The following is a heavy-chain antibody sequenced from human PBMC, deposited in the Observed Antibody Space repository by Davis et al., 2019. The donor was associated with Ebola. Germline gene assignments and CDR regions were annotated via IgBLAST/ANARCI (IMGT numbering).Heavy chain of an antibody. CDR3: ARGYSYGSRIFDY. CDR1: GGSFSGYY. CDR2: INHSGST. Sequence: MPSETLSLTCAVYGGSFSGYYWSWIRQPPGKGLEWIGEINHSGSTNYNPSLKSRLIISVDTSKNQFSLKLSSVTAADTAVYYCARGYSYGSRIFDYWGQGTLVTVSS. V-gene: IGHV4-34*01. D-gene: IGHD5-18*01. J-gene: IGHJ4*02.